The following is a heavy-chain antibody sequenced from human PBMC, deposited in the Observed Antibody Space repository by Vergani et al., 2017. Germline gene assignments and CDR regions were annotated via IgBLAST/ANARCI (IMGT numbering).Heavy chain of an antibody. J-gene: IGHJ5*02. CDR2: IYYSGST. CDR3: ARDCGSGWYGRPVPGWFDP. V-gene: IGHV4-59*11. D-gene: IGHD6-19*01. CDR1: GGSISSHY. Sequence: QVQLQESGPGLVKPSETLSLTCTVSGGSISSHYWSWIRQPPGKGLEWIGYIYYSGSTNYNPSLKSRVTISVDTSKNQFSLKLSSVTAADTAVYYCARDCGSGWYGRPVPGWFDPWGQGTLVTVSS.